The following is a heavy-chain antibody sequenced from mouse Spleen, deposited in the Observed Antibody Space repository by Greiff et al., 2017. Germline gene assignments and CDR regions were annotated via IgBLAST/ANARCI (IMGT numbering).Heavy chain of an antibody. V-gene: IGHV1-7*01. Sequence: QVQLKESGAELAKPGASVKLSCKASGYTFTSYWMHWVKQRPGQGLEWIGYINPSSGYTKYNQKFKVKATLTADKSSSTAYMQLSSLTYEDSAVYYCAYRSPFAYWGQGTLVTVSA. CDR3: AYRSPFAY. D-gene: IGHD2-14*01. CDR2: INPSSGYT. CDR1: GYTFTSYW. J-gene: IGHJ3*01.